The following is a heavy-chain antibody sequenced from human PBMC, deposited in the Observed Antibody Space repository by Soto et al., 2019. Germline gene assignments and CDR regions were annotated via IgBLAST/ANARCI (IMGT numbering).Heavy chain of an antibody. J-gene: IGHJ3*02. CDR1: GGSFSGYY. CDR3: ARVEFGGRARAFDI. D-gene: IGHD3-10*01. Sequence: QVQLQQWGAGLLKPSETLSLTCAVYGGSFSGYYWSWIRQPPGKGLEWIGEINHSGSTNYNPSLKSRVTISVDTSKNKFSLKLGSVTAADTAVYYCARVEFGGRARAFDIWGQGTMVTVSS. CDR2: INHSGST. V-gene: IGHV4-34*01.